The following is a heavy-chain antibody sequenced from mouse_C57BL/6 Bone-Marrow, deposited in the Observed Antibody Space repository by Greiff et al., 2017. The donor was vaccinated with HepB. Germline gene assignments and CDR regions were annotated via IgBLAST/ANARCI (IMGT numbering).Heavy chain of an antibody. V-gene: IGHV1-50*01. Sequence: QVQLQQPGAELVKPGASVKLSCKASGYTFTSYWMQWVKQRPGQGLEWIGEIDPSDSYTNYNQKFKGKATLTVDTSSSTAYMQLSRLTSEDSAVYYCARGGKFITTVVGPFAYWGQGTLVTVSA. CDR2: IDPSDSYT. CDR1: GYTFTSYW. CDR3: ARGGKFITTVVGPFAY. J-gene: IGHJ3*01. D-gene: IGHD1-1*01.